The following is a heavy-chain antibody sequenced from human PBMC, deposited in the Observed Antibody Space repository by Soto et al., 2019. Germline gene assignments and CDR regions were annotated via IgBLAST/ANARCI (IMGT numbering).Heavy chain of an antibody. J-gene: IGHJ3*02. CDR3: AADNVRGSGHAFDI. CDR2: IVVGSGNT. V-gene: IGHV1-58*01. Sequence: ALVKVSCKASGFTFTSSAVQWVRQARGQRLEWIGWIVVGSGNTNYAQKFQERVTITRDMSTSTAYMELSSLRSEDTAVYYCAADNVRGSGHAFDIWGQGTMVTVSS. CDR1: GFTFTSSA. D-gene: IGHD3-10*02.